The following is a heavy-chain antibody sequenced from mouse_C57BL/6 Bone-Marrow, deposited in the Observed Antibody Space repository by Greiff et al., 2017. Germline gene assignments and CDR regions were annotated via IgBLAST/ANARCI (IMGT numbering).Heavy chain of an antibody. CDR1: GFNIKNNY. V-gene: IGHV14-3*01. D-gene: IGHD2-4*01. Sequence: VQLQQSVPELVRPGASVKLSCTASGFNIKNNYMQWVKQRPEQGLEWIGRIDPANGNTKYAPKFQGKATITADTSSNTAYLQLSSLTSEDTAIYYCGRVEDYDNGRGHGITLTVAS. CDR2: IDPANGNT. J-gene: IGHJ2*01. CDR3: GRVEDYDNG.